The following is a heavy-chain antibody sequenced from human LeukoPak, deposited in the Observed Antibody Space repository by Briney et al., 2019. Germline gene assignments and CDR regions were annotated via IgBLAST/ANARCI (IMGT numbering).Heavy chain of an antibody. CDR1: GGSISSYY. CDR2: IYYSGST. Sequence: RTSETLSLTCTVSGGSISSYYWSWVRQPPGKGLEWIGYIYYSGSTNYNPALKSRVTISVDTSKNQFSLKLSSVTAADTAVYYCARYKYLPVNYYDSSNDAFDSWGQGTMVTVSS. V-gene: IGHV4-59*08. CDR3: ARYKYLPVNYYDSSNDAFDS. D-gene: IGHD3-22*01. J-gene: IGHJ3*02.